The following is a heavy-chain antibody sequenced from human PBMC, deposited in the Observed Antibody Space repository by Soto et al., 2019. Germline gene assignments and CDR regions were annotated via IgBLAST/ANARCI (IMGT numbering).Heavy chain of an antibody. CDR1: GFSFSTYA. CDR2: ISSSGGNT. J-gene: IGHJ4*02. CDR3: VKDLRTGVAPTYFVF. Sequence: EVQLLESGGGLVQPGGSLRRSCEASGFSFSTYAMSWVRQAPGKGLEWVSGISSSGGNTYYSDSVKGRFTISRDNSRDRMFLQMSRLSAEDTDLYFCVKDLRTGVAPTYFVFWGQGNLVTVSS. V-gene: IGHV3-23*01. D-gene: IGHD3-16*01.